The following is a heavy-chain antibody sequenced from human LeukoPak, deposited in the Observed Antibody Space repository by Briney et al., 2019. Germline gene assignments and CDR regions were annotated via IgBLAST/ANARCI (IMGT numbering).Heavy chain of an antibody. CDR2: ISSSSSTI. CDR3: ARVDTAMVRATLDYYYYMDV. J-gene: IGHJ6*03. Sequence: PGGSLRLSCAASGFTFSSYSMNWVRQAPGKGLEWVSYISSSSSTIYYADSVKGRFTISRDNAKNSLYLQMNSLRAEDTAVYYCARVDTAMVRATLDYYYYMDVWGKGTTVTVSS. V-gene: IGHV3-48*01. D-gene: IGHD5-18*01. CDR1: GFTFSSYS.